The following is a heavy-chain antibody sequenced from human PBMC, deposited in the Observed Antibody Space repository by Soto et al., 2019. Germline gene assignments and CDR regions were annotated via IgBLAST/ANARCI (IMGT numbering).Heavy chain of an antibody. CDR1: GFKFNISG. CDR3: AKIGYNDWDFDY. CDR2: IAFDGSQK. J-gene: IGHJ4*02. V-gene: IGHV3-30*18. Sequence: QVHLVESGGGVVQPGGALRLTCAASGFKFNISGMHWVRQAPGKGLEWVAVIAFDGSQKLYVDSVRGRFTISRDNAKNSVYLQMNNLRADDTAVYYCAKIGYNDWDFDYWGQGTLVTVSS. D-gene: IGHD3-22*01.